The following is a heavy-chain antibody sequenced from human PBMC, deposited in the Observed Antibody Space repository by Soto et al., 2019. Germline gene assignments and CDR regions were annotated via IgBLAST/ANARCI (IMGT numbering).Heavy chain of an antibody. J-gene: IGHJ4*02. Sequence: ASVKVCCKASGYTFTSYPMHWVRQAPGQRLEWMGWINAGNGDTKYSQKFQGRVTITRDTSASTAYMELSSLRSEDTAVFYCARDWTHYDSSGPGDYWGQGTVVTCS. CDR2: INAGNGDT. V-gene: IGHV1-3*01. CDR1: GYTFTSYP. CDR3: ARDWTHYDSSGPGDY. D-gene: IGHD3-22*01.